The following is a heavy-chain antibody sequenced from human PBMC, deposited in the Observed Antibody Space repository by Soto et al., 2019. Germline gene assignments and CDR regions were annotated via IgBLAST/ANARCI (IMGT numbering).Heavy chain of an antibody. V-gene: IGHV3-74*01. CDR1: GFTFTNYW. J-gene: IGHJ6*02. CDR2: ISNDGSIT. D-gene: IGHD2-21*02. CDR3: ARRGVPATGVFGLDV. Sequence: GGSLRLSCAASGFTFTNYWMHWVRQAPGKGLEWVSRISNDGSITGFADAVNGRFTISRDNAKSTLYLQMNSLGDEDTAVYFCARRGVPATGVFGLDVWGQGTTVTVSS.